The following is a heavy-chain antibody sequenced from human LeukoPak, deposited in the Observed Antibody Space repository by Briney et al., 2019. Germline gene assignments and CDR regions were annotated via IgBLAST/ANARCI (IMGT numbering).Heavy chain of an antibody. CDR3: AKESGYYDSSGYEGY. CDR1: GFTFSSYA. J-gene: IGHJ4*02. CDR2: ISGSGGST. D-gene: IGHD3-22*01. Sequence: PGGSLRLSCAASGFTFSSYAMSWVRQAPGKGLEWVSAISGSGGSTYYADSVKGRFTISRDQSKKTPYLQINSLRAEDTAVYYCAKESGYYDSSGYEGYWGQGTLVTVSS. V-gene: IGHV3-23*01.